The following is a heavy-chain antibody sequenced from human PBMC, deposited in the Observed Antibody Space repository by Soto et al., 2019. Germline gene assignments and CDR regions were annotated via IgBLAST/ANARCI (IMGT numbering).Heavy chain of an antibody. J-gene: IGHJ5*02. Sequence: TLSLTCTVSGGSISSGGYYWSWIRQHPGKGLEWIGYIYYSGSTYYNPSLKSRVTISVDTSKNQFSLKLSSVTAADTAVYYCARGYSSGCPLFDPWGQGTLVTVSS. V-gene: IGHV4-31*03. CDR1: GGSISSGGYY. CDR3: ARGYSSGCPLFDP. D-gene: IGHD6-19*01. CDR2: IYYSGST.